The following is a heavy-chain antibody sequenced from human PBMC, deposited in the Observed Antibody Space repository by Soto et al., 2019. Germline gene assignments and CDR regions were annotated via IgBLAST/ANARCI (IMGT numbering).Heavy chain of an antibody. CDR3: ARHKDMVIVPAAEYYCSYDMDI. CDR1: GGTFSSYT. D-gene: IGHD2-2*01. J-gene: IGHJ6*02. Sequence: QVQLVQSGAEVKKPGPSGQVSCKASGGTFSSYTFSWVRQAPGQGLEWMGRIIPVFGTTNYAQKFQGRVTIRADESTRTAYKELTSLRSEDTAMYYWARHKDMVIVPAAEYYCSYDMDIWGQGTTVTVSS. CDR2: IIPVFGTT. V-gene: IGHV1-69*01.